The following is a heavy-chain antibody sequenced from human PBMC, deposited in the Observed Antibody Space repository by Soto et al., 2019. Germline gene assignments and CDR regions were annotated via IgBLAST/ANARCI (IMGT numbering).Heavy chain of an antibody. CDR2: VYYNGNT. J-gene: IGHJ4*02. Sequence: SETLSLTCSVSGGSTSSSNYQWAWIRQPQGKGLECFLNVYYNGNTYFYRSLQSRLTISVDTSNNQFFLKLESVTAADTAIYYCASFSGTYNDRYFDYWGQGTLVTVSS. D-gene: IGHD1-26*01. V-gene: IGHV4-39*01. CDR3: ASFSGTYNDRYFDY. CDR1: GGSTSSSNYQ.